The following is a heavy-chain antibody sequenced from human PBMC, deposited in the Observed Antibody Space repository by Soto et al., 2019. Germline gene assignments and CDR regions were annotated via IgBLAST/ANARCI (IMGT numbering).Heavy chain of an antibody. CDR2: VSYDGTYQ. Sequence: GGSLRLSCAASGFTFSNYGMHWVRQAPGKGLEWVATVSYDGTYQYYGDSVKGRFTISRDKAPNTLSLQLNSLRVEDTAVYYCAKERVRHADYGSGLDVWGQGTTVTVSS. V-gene: IGHV3-30*18. CDR1: GFTFSNYG. D-gene: IGHD4-17*01. CDR3: AKERVRHADYGSGLDV. J-gene: IGHJ6*02.